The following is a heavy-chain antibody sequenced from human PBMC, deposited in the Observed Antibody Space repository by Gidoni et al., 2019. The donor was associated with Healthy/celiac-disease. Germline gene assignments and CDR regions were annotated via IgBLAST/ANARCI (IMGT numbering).Heavy chain of an antibody. Sequence: QVQLVESGGGVVQPGRSLRLSCAASGFTFSSYAMHWVRQAPGKGLEWVAVISYDGSNKYYADSVKGRVTISRDNSKNTLYLQMNSLRAEDTAVYYCAREAGGSYSADYWGQGTLVTVSS. CDR2: ISYDGSNK. V-gene: IGHV3-30-3*01. J-gene: IGHJ4*02. CDR3: AREAGGSYSADY. CDR1: GFTFSSYA. D-gene: IGHD1-26*01.